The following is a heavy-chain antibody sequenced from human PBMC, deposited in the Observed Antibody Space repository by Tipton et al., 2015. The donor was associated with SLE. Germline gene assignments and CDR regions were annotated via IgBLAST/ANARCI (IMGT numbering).Heavy chain of an antibody. V-gene: IGHV4-34*01. D-gene: IGHD2-15*01. CDR3: AREGVIVVVVAAPQGAFDI. CDR2: INHSGST. CDR1: GGSFSGYY. Sequence: LRLSCAVYGGSFSGYYWSWIRQPPGKGLEWIGEINHSGSTNYNPSLKSRVTISVDTSKNQFSLKLSSVTAADTAVYYCAREGVIVVVVAAPQGAFDIWGQGTMVTVSS. J-gene: IGHJ3*02.